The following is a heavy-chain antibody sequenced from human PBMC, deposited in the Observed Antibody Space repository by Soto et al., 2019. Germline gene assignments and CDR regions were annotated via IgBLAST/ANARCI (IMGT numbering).Heavy chain of an antibody. V-gene: IGHV4-39*01. Sequence: SETLSLTCAVSGGSIASSSYYWGWIRQPPGKGLEWIGSIYYSGSTFYNPSLKSRVTISVDTSNNQFSLRLNSVTAADTAVYYCARGWVQLWSSVDYWGQGTLVTVSS. D-gene: IGHD5-18*01. J-gene: IGHJ4*02. CDR3: ARGWVQLWSSVDY. CDR2: IYYSGST. CDR1: GGSIASSSYY.